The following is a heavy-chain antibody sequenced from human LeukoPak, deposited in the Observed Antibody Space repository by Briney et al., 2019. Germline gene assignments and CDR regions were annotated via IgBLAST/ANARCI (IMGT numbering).Heavy chain of an antibody. V-gene: IGHV1-2*02. Sequence: ASVKVSCKASGYTFTGYYMHWVRQAPGQGLEWMGWINPNSGGTNYAQKLQGRVTMTTDTSTSTAYMELRSLRSDDTAVYYCARDYSGSYYRTYYYYYMDVWGKGTTVTVSS. CDR3: ARDYSGSYYRTYYYYYMDV. J-gene: IGHJ6*03. D-gene: IGHD1-26*01. CDR2: INPNSGGT. CDR1: GYTFTGYY.